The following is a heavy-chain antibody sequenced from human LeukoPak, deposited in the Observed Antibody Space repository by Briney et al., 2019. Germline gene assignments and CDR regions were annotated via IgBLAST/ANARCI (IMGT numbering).Heavy chain of an antibody. J-gene: IGHJ4*02. CDR1: GYTLTELS. Sequence: ASVKVSGKVSGYTLTELSMHWVRQAPGKGLEWMGGFDPEDGETIYAQKFQGRVTMTEDTSTDTAYMELSSLRSEDTAVYYCATGVPCSGGSCYRSPFDYWGQGTLVTVSS. CDR3: ATGVPCSGGSCYRSPFDY. CDR2: FDPEDGET. V-gene: IGHV1-24*01. D-gene: IGHD2-15*01.